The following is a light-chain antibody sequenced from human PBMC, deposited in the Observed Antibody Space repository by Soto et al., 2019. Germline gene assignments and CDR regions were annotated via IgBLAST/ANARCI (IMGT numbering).Light chain of an antibody. V-gene: IGLV2-8*01. CDR1: SSDVGGYNY. J-gene: IGLJ1*01. CDR2: EVS. CDR3: SSYAGSNNYV. Sequence: QSALAERRAGSGSPGQSVTISCTGTSSDVGGYNYVSWYQQHPGKAPKLMIYEVSKRPSGVPDRFSGSKSGNTASLTVSGLQAEDEADYYCSSYAGSNNYVFGTGTKVTVL.